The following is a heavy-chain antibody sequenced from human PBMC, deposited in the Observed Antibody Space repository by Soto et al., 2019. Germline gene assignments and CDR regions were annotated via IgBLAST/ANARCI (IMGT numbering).Heavy chain of an antibody. CDR2: ISGSGGST. CDR1: GFTFSSYA. Sequence: EVQLLESGGGLVQPGGSLRLSCAASGFTFSSYAMSWVRQAPGKGLEWVSAISGSGGSTYYADSVKGRFTISRDNSKNTLNLQMNSLRAEDTGVYYCAKEGEYSSGWDDFDYWGQGTLVTVCS. V-gene: IGHV3-23*01. D-gene: IGHD6-19*01. J-gene: IGHJ4*02. CDR3: AKEGEYSSGWDDFDY.